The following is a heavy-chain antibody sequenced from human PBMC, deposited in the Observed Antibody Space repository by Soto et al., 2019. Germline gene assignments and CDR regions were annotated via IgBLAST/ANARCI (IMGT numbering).Heavy chain of an antibody. D-gene: IGHD2-2*01. CDR2: IDPSDSYT. CDR1: GYSFTSYW. CDR3: ASKEGFSSTSSYYYYGMDV. J-gene: IGHJ6*02. Sequence: GESMKISCTGSGYSFTSYWISWVRQMPGKGLEWMGRIDPSDSYTDYGPSFQGHVTISADKSISTAYLQWSSLKASDTAMYYCASKEGFSSTSSYYYYGMDVWGQGTMVTVSS. V-gene: IGHV5-10-1*01.